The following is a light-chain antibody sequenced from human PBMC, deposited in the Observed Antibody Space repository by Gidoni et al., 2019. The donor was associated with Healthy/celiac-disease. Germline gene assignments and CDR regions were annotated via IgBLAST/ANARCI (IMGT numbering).Light chain of an antibody. Sequence: EIVLTQSPATLSLSPGERATLSCRASQSVSSYLAWYQQTPRQAPMLLICDASNRAAGIPARFSGGWSGTDFTLTISSLAPEDFAVYCCQQRSNCLFTFGPGTKVDIK. CDR3: QQRSNCLFT. J-gene: IGKJ3*01. CDR1: QSVSSY. V-gene: IGKV3-11*01. CDR2: DAS.